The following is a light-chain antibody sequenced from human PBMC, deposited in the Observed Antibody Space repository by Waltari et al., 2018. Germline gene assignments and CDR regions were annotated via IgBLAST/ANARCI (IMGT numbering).Light chain of an antibody. Sequence: DIFMTHSPATLSVAPGDRATLSCRASQSVGTHLAWYPQRPGQEPRLLIYGASTRATGIPARFSGSGSGTDFILTISSLQSEDFAVYHCQQGNSWPWTFGQGTKVEIK. V-gene: IGKV3-15*01. CDR3: QQGNSWPWT. J-gene: IGKJ1*01. CDR1: QSVGTH. CDR2: GAS.